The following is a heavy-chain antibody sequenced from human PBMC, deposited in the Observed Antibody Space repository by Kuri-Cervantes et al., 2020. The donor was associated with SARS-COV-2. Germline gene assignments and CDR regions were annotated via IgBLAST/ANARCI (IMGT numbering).Heavy chain of an antibody. Sequence: GESLKISCAASGFTFSSYWMSWVRQAPGKGLEWVANIKQDGREKYYVDSVKGRFTISRDNAKNSLFLQMDSLKAEDTAFYYCARERGGYCSTTNCYALDYWGQGTLVTVSS. D-gene: IGHD2-2*01. CDR1: GFTFSSYW. V-gene: IGHV3-7*03. CDR3: ARERGGYCSTTNCYALDY. J-gene: IGHJ4*02. CDR2: IKQDGREK.